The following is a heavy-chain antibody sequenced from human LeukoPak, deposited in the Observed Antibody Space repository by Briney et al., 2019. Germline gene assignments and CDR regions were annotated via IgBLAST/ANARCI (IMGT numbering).Heavy chain of an antibody. V-gene: IGHV4-59*01. CDR3: ARGEAVAGTSAFDI. J-gene: IGHJ3*02. CDR2: IYYSGYT. D-gene: IGHD6-19*01. Sequence: TSETLSLTCTVSGGSISSYYWSWIRQPPGKGLEWIGCIYYSGYTNYKSSLKSRVTISVDTSKNQFSLKLSSVTAADTAVYYCARGEAVAGTSAFDIWSQGTMVTVSS. CDR1: GGSISSYY.